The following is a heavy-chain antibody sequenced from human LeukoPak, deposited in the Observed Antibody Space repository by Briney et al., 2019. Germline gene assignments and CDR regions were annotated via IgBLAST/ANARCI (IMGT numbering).Heavy chain of an antibody. V-gene: IGHV3-23*01. CDR1: GFSFNNYA. J-gene: IGHJ4*02. CDR3: AKDLPGFFDY. Sequence: GGSLRLSRAASGFSFNNYAMSWVRQAPGKRLEWVSTISSSGGSTYYADSVKGRFTISRDNSKNTLYVQMNSLRAEDTAVYYCAKDLPGFFDYWGQGILVTVSS. CDR2: ISSSGGST.